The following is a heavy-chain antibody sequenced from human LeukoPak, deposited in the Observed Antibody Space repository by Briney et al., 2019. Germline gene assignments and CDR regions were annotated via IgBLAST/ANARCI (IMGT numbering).Heavy chain of an antibody. J-gene: IGHJ4*02. CDR3: ARGGSGWYIDY. CDR2: IYASGNT. V-gene: IGHV4-4*07. CDR1: GGSIRSSY. Sequence: SETLSLTCTVSGGSIRSSYWRWIRQAAGKGLECIGRIYASGNTNYNPSLKSRVTMSVDTSKNQISLKLGSVTAADAAMYYCARGGSGWYIDYWGQGTLVTVSS. D-gene: IGHD6-19*01.